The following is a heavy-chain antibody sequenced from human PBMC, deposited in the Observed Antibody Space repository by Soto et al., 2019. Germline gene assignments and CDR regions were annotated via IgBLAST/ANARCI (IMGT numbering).Heavy chain of an antibody. Sequence: ASVKVSCKASGGTFSSYTISWVRQAPGQGLEWMGRIIPILGIANYAQKFQGRVTITADKSTSTAYMELSSLRSEDTAVYYCARDPGSYYFDYWGQGTLVTVSS. CDR1: GGTFSSYT. V-gene: IGHV1-69*04. CDR3: ARDPGSYYFDY. CDR2: IIPILGIA. J-gene: IGHJ4*02. D-gene: IGHD1-26*01.